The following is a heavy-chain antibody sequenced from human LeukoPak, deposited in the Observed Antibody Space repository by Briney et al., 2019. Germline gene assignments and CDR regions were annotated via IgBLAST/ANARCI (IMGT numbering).Heavy chain of an antibody. D-gene: IGHD1-26*01. V-gene: IGHV4-4*07. CDR3: AREDSGSYREFDY. J-gene: IGHJ4*02. CDR1: GGSISSYY. CDR2: IYTSGST. Sequence: SETLSLTCTVPGGSISSYYWSWIRQPAGKGLGWIGRIYTSGSTNYNASLKSRVSMSVDTSKNQFSLKLSSVTAADTAVFYCAREDSGSYREFDYWGQGTLVTVSS.